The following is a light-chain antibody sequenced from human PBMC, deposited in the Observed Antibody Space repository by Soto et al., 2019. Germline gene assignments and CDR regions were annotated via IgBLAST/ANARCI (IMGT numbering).Light chain of an antibody. V-gene: IGLV1-44*01. CDR3: AAWDDSLNGLNV. CDR1: SSNIGSNT. J-gene: IGLJ1*01. CDR2: SNN. Sequence: QSVLTQPPSASGTPGQRVTISCSGGSSNIGSNTVNWYQQLPGTAPKLLIYSNNQRPSGVPDRFSGSKSGTSASLAIIGLQSEDEADYYCAAWDDSLNGLNVFGTGTKVTVL.